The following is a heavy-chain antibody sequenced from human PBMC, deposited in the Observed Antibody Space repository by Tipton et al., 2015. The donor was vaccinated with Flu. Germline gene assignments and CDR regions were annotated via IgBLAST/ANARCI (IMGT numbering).Heavy chain of an antibody. Sequence: LRLSCTVSGGSISSFYWGWIRQAPGKGLEWIGNIHYSGSPHYNPSLKSRVTISVDTSKNQFSLRLNSVTAADTAVYYCARRDYSNYVSDPKNWFDPWGQGTLVTFSS. D-gene: IGHD4-11*01. V-gene: IGHV4-59*08. CDR3: ARRDYSNYVSDPKNWFDP. J-gene: IGHJ5*02. CDR2: IHYSGSP. CDR1: GGSISSFY.